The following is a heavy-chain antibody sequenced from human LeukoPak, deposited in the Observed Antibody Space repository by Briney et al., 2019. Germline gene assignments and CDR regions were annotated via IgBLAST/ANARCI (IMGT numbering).Heavy chain of an antibody. V-gene: IGHV4-39*01. D-gene: IGHD5-12*01. CDR1: GCSIGSRSFY. Sequence: KPSETLSLTCNVSGCSIGSRSFYWGWIRQPPGQGLEFIGSIDHSGNTNYNSSLKSRVTISADTSRNQFSLKLRSVTAADTAVYYCARRTSGGYSGYIDRWGLGTLVTVSS. J-gene: IGHJ5*02. CDR2: IDHSGNT. CDR3: ARRTSGGYSGYIDR.